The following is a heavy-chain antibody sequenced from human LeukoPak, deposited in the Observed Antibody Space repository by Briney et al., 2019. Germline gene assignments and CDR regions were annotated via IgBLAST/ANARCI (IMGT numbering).Heavy chain of an antibody. J-gene: IGHJ2*01. CDR3: ARDRGYNSRDWYFDL. CDR1: GYTLTSYY. CDR2: INPSGSST. Sequence: ASVKVSCKASGYTLTSYYMHWVRQAPGQGLEWRGRINPSGSSTTYAQKFQGRVTMTRDTSTSTVYMELSSLRSEDTAVYYCARDRGYNSRDWYFDLWGRGTLVTVSS. D-gene: IGHD5-24*01. V-gene: IGHV1-46*01.